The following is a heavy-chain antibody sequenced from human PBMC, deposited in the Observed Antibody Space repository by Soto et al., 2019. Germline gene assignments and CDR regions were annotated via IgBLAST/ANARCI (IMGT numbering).Heavy chain of an antibody. Sequence: EVQLLESGGGLVQPGGSLRLSCAASGFTFSSYAMSWVRQAPGKGLEWVSAISGSGGSTYYADSVKGRFTISRDNSKNSLYLKMNGLRAEDTAVYYWAKDHIVVVTAIFDSWGQGPLVTVSS. V-gene: IGHV3-23*01. CDR1: GFTFSSYA. CDR3: AKDHIVVVTAIFDS. D-gene: IGHD2-21*02. J-gene: IGHJ4*02. CDR2: ISGSGGST.